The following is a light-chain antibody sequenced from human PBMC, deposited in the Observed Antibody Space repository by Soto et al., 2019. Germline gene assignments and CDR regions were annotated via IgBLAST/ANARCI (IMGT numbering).Light chain of an antibody. J-gene: IGLJ1*01. V-gene: IGLV2-11*01. CDR3: CSYAGSYTYV. CDR2: DVR. CDR1: SSDVGAYSY. Sequence: LTQPRSVSGSPGQSVTISCTGTSSDVGAYSYVSWYQQHPGKAPKLMIYDVRKRPSGVPDRFSGSKSGHTASLTISGLQAEDEADYYCCSYAGSYTYVFGTGTKVTVL.